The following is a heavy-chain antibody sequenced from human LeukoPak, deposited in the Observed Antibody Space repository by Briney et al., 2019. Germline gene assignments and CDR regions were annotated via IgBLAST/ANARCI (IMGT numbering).Heavy chain of an antibody. J-gene: IGHJ4*02. CDR1: GYTFTDYY. CDR2: INPKSGGT. V-gene: IGHV1-2*02. Sequence: ASVKVSCKASGYTFTDYYIHWARQAPGQGLECMGWINPKSGGTNYEQKFQGRVTMTRDTSISTDYMELSSLRSDDTAVYYCARGCGTSCVKGGLRLGDWGQGTLVTVSS. D-gene: IGHD2-2*01. CDR3: ARGCGTSCVKGGLRLGD.